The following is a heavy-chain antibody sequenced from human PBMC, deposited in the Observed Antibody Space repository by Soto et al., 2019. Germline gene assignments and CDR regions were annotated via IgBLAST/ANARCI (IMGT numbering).Heavy chain of an antibody. V-gene: IGHV4-30-4*01. CDR1: GGSISSGDYY. J-gene: IGHJ6*02. CDR2: IYYSGST. D-gene: IGHD3-3*01. Sequence: SETLSLTCTVSGGSISSGDYYWSWIRQPPGKGLEWIGYIYYSGSTYYNPSLKSRVTISVDTAKNQFSLKLSSVTAADTDVYYCASDIRKGAYYDFSSGYSPYYYYRMDVWGQGTTVTVSS. CDR3: ASDIRKGAYYDFSSGYSPYYYYRMDV.